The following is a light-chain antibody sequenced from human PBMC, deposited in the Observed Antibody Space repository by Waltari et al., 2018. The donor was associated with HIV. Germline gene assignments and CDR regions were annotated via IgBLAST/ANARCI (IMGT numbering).Light chain of an antibody. Sequence: QSALTQPASLSGSPGQSITVSCTGTSSDVGAYKYVSWYQQHPGKAPKLMLYEVSDRPSGVSNRFSGSKSGNTASLTISGLQAEDEADYYCSSYSSSSAWVFGGGTKLTVL. CDR1: SSDVGAYKY. CDR2: EVS. J-gene: IGLJ3*02. CDR3: SSYSSSSAWV. V-gene: IGLV2-14*01.